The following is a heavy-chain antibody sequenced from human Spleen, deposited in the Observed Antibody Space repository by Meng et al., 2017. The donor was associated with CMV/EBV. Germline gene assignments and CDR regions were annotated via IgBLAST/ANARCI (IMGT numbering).Heavy chain of an antibody. CDR2: TSPNSANT. J-gene: IGHJ3*02. CDR1: RYTCDNYH. CDR3: ARAVWGHDAFDI. Sequence: CKASRYTCDNYHINWVRQAPGQGLEWMGWTSPNSANTGYAQKFQGRVTITRNTSISTVYMELSSLRSEDTAVYYCARAVWGHDAFDIWGQGTMVTVSS. D-gene: IGHD3-16*01. V-gene: IGHV1-8*03.